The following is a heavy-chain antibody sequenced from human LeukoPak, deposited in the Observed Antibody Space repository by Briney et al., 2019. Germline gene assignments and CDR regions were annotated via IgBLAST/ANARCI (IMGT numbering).Heavy chain of an antibody. CDR1: GFIFNQYC. J-gene: IGHJ4*02. CDR3: ARDPRGDFVWGHRFDY. Sequence: GGSLRLSCGASGFIFNQYCMGWVRQAPGMGPEWVSYISTSGGSTYYSASAKGRFTISRDNARNSLFLQLRRLTAEDTAVYYCARDPRGDFVWGHRFDYWGQGGLVTVSS. V-gene: IGHV3-11*01. CDR2: ISTSGGST. D-gene: IGHD3-16*01.